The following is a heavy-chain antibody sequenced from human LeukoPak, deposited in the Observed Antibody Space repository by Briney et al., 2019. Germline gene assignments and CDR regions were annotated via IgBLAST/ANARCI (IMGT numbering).Heavy chain of an antibody. D-gene: IGHD6-19*01. V-gene: IGHV3-11*06. CDR3: ARDGEYSSGWYNWFDP. CDR2: ISSSSSYT. CDR1: GFTVSSNY. J-gene: IGHJ5*02. Sequence: GGSLRLSCAASGFTVSSNYMNWVRQAPGKGLEWVSYISSSSSYTNYADSVKGRFTISRDNAKNSLYLQMNSLRAEDTAVYYCARDGEYSSGWYNWFDPWGQGTLVTVSS.